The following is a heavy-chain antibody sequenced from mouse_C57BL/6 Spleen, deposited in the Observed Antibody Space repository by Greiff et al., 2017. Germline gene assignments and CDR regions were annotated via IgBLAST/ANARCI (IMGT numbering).Heavy chain of an antibody. CDR1: GYAFSSYW. J-gene: IGHJ2*01. CDR2: IYPGDGDT. D-gene: IGHD2-4*01. CDR3: ARGNYDYDGDY. Sequence: VKLQQSGAELVKPGASVKISCKASGYAFSSYWMNWVKQRPGKGLEWIGQIYPGDGDTNYNGKFKGKATLTADKSSSTAYMQLSSLTSEDSAVYFCARGNYDYDGDYWGQGTTLTVSS. V-gene: IGHV1-80*01.